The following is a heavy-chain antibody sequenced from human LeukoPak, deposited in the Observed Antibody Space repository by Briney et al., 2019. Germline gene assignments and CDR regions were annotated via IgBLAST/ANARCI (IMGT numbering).Heavy chain of an antibody. CDR2: INHSGST. Sequence: PSETLSLTCAVYGGSFSGYYWGWIRQPPGKGLEWIGEINHSGSTNYNPSLKSRVTISVDTSKNQFSLKLSSVTAADTAVYYCARVLTTVTTWFDPWGQGTLVTVSS. CDR3: ARVLTTVTTWFDP. V-gene: IGHV4-34*01. D-gene: IGHD4-17*01. J-gene: IGHJ5*02. CDR1: GGSFSGYY.